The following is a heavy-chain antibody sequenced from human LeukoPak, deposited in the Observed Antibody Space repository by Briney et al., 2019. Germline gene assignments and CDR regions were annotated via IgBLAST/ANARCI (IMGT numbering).Heavy chain of an antibody. CDR1: GGSISSYY. CDR3: ARGIAVAGTLDWFDP. D-gene: IGHD6-19*01. CDR2: IYYSGST. J-gene: IGHJ5*02. Sequence: SETLSLTCTVSGGSISSYYWSWIRQPPGKGLEWIGYIYYSGSTNYNPSLKSRVTISVDTSKNQFSLKLSSVTAADTAVYYCARGIAVAGTLDWFDPWGQGTLVTVSP. V-gene: IGHV4-59*01.